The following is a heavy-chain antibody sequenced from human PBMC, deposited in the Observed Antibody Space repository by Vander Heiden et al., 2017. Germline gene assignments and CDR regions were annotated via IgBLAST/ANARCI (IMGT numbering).Heavy chain of an antibody. V-gene: IGHV3-33*01. CDR3: ARVPLNGRGAPHDWYFDL. Sequence: QVQLVESGGGVVQPGRSLRLSCAASGFTFSSYGMHWVRQAPGKGLEWVAVIWYDGSNKYYADSVKGRGTISRDNSKNTLYLQMNSLRDEDMDVYYGARVPLNGRGAPHDWYFDLWGPGNLVTVSS. D-gene: IGHD1-26*01. CDR2: IWYDGSNK. CDR1: GFTFSSYG. J-gene: IGHJ2*01.